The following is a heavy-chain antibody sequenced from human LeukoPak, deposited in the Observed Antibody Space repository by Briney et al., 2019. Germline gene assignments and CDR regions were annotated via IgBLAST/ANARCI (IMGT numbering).Heavy chain of an antibody. CDR1: GGSISSSSYY. D-gene: IGHD2-15*01. J-gene: IGHJ6*03. CDR3: ARDNEARYCSGGSCYRYYYYYYMDV. Sequence: SETLSLTCTVSGGSISSSSYYWGWIRQPPGKGLEWIGSIYYSGSTYYNPSLKSRVTISVDTSKNQFSLKLSSVTAADTAAYYCARDNEARYCSGGSCYRYYYYYYMDVWGKGTTVTISS. V-gene: IGHV4-39*02. CDR2: IYYSGST.